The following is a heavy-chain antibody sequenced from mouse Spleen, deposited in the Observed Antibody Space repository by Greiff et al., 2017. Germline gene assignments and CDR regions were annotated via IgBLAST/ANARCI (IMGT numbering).Heavy chain of an antibody. CDR1: GFTFSDYY. CDR2: ISDGGSYT. D-gene: IGHD3-1*01. J-gene: IGHJ2*01. V-gene: IGHV5-4*02. CDR3: ARSGLVYYFDY. Sequence: EVQRVESGGGLVKPGGSLKLSCAASGFTFSDYYMYWVRQTPEKRLEWVATISDGGSYTYYPDSVKGRFTISRDNPKNTLFLQMTSLRSEDTAMYYCARSGLVYYFDYWGQGTTLTVSS.